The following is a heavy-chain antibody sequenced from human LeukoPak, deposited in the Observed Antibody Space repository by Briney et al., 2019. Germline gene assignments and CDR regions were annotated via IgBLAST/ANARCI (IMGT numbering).Heavy chain of an antibody. D-gene: IGHD2-8*02. V-gene: IGHV4-59*01. J-gene: IGHJ3*02. Sequence: SETLSLTCTVSGGSFGTYDWSWIRQPPGEGLEWIGYINYSGNTNCNPSLKSRVSVSVDTSNNQFSLRLRSVTAADTAVYYCAKSILRNVMYSLDIWGQGTMVTVSS. CDR2: INYSGNT. CDR1: GGSFGTYD. CDR3: AKSILRNVMYSLDI.